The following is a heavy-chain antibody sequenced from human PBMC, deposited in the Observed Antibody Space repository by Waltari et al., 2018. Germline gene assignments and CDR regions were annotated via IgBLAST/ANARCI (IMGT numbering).Heavy chain of an antibody. D-gene: IGHD2-21*01. CDR2: ISSSGSTL. Sequence: QVQLVESGGGLVKPGGSLRLSCAASGFTFSDYYMSWIRQAPGKGLGGVSYISSSGSTLYYADSVKGRFTIARDNAKNSLDLQMNSLRAEDTAVYYCARGGRHIVVVALWGQGTMVTVSS. J-gene: IGHJ3*01. CDR1: GFTFSDYY. V-gene: IGHV3-11*01. CDR3: ARGGRHIVVVAL.